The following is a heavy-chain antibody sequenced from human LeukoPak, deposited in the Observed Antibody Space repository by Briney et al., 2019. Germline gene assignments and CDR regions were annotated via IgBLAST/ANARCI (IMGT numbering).Heavy chain of an antibody. J-gene: IGHJ4*02. CDR1: GFTFSSYV. CDR2: IRYDGSNK. V-gene: IGHV3-30*02. CDR3: AGKDRYYFDY. Sequence: PGGSLRLSCAASGFTFSSYVMHWVRQARGKGLEWVAFIRYDGSNKYYADSVKGRFTISRDNSKNTLDLQMNSLRAEDTAVYYCAGKDRYYFDYWGQGTLVTVSS.